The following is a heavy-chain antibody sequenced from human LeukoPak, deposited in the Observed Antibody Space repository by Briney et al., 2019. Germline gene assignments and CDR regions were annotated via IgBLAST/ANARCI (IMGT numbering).Heavy chain of an antibody. D-gene: IGHD5-12*01. CDR1: GGSISSYY. CDR2: IYYSGST. CDR3: ARVRGYSGYDYPFDY. V-gene: IGHV4-59*01. Sequence: SETLSLTCTVSGGSISSYYWSWIRQPPGKGLEWIRYIYYSGSTNYNPSLKSRVTISVDTSKNQFSLKLSSVTAADTAVYYCARVRGYSGYDYPFDYWGQGTLVTVSS. J-gene: IGHJ4*02.